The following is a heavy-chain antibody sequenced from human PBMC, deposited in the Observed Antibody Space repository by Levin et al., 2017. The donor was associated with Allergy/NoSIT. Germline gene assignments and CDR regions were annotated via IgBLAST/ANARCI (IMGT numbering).Heavy chain of an antibody. CDR3: ARIRNAGGKGWFDS. Sequence: PSETLSLTCTVSGGSISSGHYYWSWIRQQPGKGLEWIGHIYYSGAAYYNPSLRSRVGISAETYTNQFSLKLTPVTAAAAAVDYCARIRNAGGKGWFDSWGQGTLFTVSS. V-gene: IGHV4-31*03. J-gene: IGHJ5*01. D-gene: IGHD4-23*01. CDR2: IYYSGAA. CDR1: GGSISSGHYY.